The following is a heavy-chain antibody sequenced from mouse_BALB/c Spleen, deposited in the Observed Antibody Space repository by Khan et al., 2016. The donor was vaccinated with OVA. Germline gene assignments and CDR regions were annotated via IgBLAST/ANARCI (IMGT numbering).Heavy chain of an antibody. Sequence: VQLQESGPGLVKPSQSLSLTCTVTGYSITSGYAWNWIRQFPGNKLEWMGYISYSGVTSYNPSLKSRISITRDTSKNQFFLQLTSVTTEDTATYYCARGNYYWYYFDYWGQGTTLTVSS. V-gene: IGHV3-2*02. CDR1: GYSITSGYA. J-gene: IGHJ2*01. CDR3: ARGNYYWYYFDY. CDR2: ISYSGVT. D-gene: IGHD1-1*01.